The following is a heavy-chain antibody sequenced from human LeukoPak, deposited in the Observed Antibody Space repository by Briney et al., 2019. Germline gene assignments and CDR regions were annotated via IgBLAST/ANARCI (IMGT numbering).Heavy chain of an antibody. J-gene: IGHJ4*02. CDR2: ISGSGGST. V-gene: IGHV3-23*01. D-gene: IGHD6-19*01. Sequence: GGSLRLSCAASGFTFSSFAMSWVRQAPGKGLEWVSAISGSGGSTYYADSVKGRFTISRHNSKNTLYLQMNSLRAEDTAIYYCAKSRSGWFLWDYWGQGTLVTVSS. CDR1: GFTFSSFA. CDR3: AKSRSGWFLWDY.